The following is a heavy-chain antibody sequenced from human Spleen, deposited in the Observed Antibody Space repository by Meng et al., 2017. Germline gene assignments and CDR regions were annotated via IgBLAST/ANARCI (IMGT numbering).Heavy chain of an antibody. D-gene: IGHD6-13*01. V-gene: IGHV3-23*01. CDR3: ARGKYSSSWYYFDY. J-gene: IGHJ4*02. CDR1: GFTFSSYA. CDR2: ISGSGGST. Sequence: GGSLRLSCAASGFTFSSYALSWVRQAPGKGLEWVSGISGSGGSTYYADSVKGRFTFSRDNSKNTLYLQMNSLRAEDTAVYYCARGKYSSSWYYFDYWGQGTLVTVSS.